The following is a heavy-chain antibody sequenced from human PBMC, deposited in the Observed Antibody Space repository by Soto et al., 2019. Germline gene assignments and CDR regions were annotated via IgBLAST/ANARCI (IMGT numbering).Heavy chain of an antibody. J-gene: IGHJ4*02. CDR3: ARQPNSYGYGYFDY. V-gene: IGHV3-30-3*01. Sequence: QVQLVESGGGVVQPGRSLRLSCAASGFTFSSYAMHWVRQAPGKGLEWMAVISYDGSNKYYADSVKGRFTISRDNSKNTLYLQMNSLRAEDTAVYYCARQPNSYGYGYFDYWGQGTLVTVSS. CDR1: GFTFSSYA. D-gene: IGHD5-18*01. CDR2: ISYDGSNK.